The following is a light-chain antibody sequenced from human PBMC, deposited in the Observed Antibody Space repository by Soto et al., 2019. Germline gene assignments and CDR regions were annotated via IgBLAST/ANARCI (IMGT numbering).Light chain of an antibody. CDR3: QQYNSYFG. J-gene: IGKJ1*01. V-gene: IGKV1-5*01. Sequence: IQRTHSPSTLSASVGDIVTITWRAGQSIGRFVAWYQHQPGKAPKLLIYDASTLESGVPSRFSGSGSGTEFTLTISSLQPDDFATYYCQQYNSYFGFGQGTKVDNK. CDR2: DAS. CDR1: QSIGRF.